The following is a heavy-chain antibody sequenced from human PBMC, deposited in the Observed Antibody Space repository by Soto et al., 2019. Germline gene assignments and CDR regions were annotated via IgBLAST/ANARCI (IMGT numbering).Heavy chain of an antibody. Sequence: QVQLQESGPGLVKPSQTLSLTCTVSGDSISSGAYYWSWIRQHPGKGLEWIGYIYYSGSTYYNPSLKSQVTISVDTSKNHFSLKLSSVTAADTAVYYCARGIVLVSGGYFDCWGQGTLVTVSS. J-gene: IGHJ4*02. V-gene: IGHV4-31*01. CDR1: GDSISSGAYY. CDR2: IYYSGST. CDR3: ARGIVLVSGGYFDC. D-gene: IGHD2-15*01.